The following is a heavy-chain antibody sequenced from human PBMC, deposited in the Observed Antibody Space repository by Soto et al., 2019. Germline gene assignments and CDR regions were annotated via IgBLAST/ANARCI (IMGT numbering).Heavy chain of an antibody. CDR1: GFIFNNAW. J-gene: IGHJ3*02. CDR2: IKSKTDGGKT. CDR3: THQRWGAFEI. V-gene: IGHV3-15*07. D-gene: IGHD2-2*01. Sequence: EVQLVESGGGLVKPGGSLTLSCAASGFIFNNAWMNWVRQAPGKGLEWVGRIKSKTDGGKTDYAAPGKGRFTISRDDSKNTVYLQKNSRKTEDTAVYYCTHQRWGAFEIWGQGTMVTVSS.